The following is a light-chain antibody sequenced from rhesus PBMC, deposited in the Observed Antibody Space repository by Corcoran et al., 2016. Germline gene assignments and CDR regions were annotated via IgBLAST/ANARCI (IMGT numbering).Light chain of an antibody. CDR3: SSYASSSAFI. Sequence: QAALTQSPSVSGSPGQSVTISCTGTSSDIGGYNRVSWYQQHPGKAPKLMIYEGSKRPSGVSDRFSGSKSGNTASLTISGLQAEDEADYYCSSYASSSAFIFGAGTRLTVL. CDR2: EGS. V-gene: IGLV2-13*02. CDR1: SSDIGGYNR. J-gene: IGLJ1*01.